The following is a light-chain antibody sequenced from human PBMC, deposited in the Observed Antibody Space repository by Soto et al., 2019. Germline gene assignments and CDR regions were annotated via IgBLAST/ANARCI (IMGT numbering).Light chain of an antibody. CDR3: QQYGDSIT. J-gene: IGKJ4*01. CDR1: QTVTSSY. V-gene: IGKV3-20*01. CDR2: DAV. Sequence: VLTQSPGSLSLSPGERATVSCRASQTVTSSYLAWYQQRPGQAPQLLIYDAVKRATGIPDRFSGSESGRDYTLTINRLDPEDSAVYYCQQYGDSITFGGGTKVEIK.